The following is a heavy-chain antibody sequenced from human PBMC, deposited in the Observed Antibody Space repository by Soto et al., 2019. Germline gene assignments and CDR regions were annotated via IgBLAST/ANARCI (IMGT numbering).Heavy chain of an antibody. CDR3: TRVRKMGIIDY. D-gene: IGHD7-27*01. V-gene: IGHV3-49*04. Sequence: PGGSLRLSCTASGFTFGDYAMSWVRQAPGKGLEWVGFIRSKAYGGTTEYAASVKGRFTISRDDSKSIAYLQMNSLKTEDTAVYYCTRVRKMGIIDYWGQGTLVTVSS. CDR1: GFTFGDYA. J-gene: IGHJ4*02. CDR2: IRSKAYGGTT.